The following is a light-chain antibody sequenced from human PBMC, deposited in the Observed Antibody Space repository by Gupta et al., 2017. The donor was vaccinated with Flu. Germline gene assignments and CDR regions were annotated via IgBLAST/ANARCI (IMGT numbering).Light chain of an antibody. CDR3: QVWERKSDNPVV. CDR2: DGS. V-gene: IGLV3-21*02. J-gene: IGLJ3*02. Sequence: SSMLTQPPSVSVAPGQTATITCGENNIGSRTVHWYQQRPGPAPVLVVYDGSDRPSGSPERFSGSDSGDTATLTISRVDAGEEADYYCQVWERKSDNPVVFGGGTKLTVL. CDR1: NIGSRT.